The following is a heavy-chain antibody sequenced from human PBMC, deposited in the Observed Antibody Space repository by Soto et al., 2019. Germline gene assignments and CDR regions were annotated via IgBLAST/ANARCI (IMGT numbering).Heavy chain of an antibody. D-gene: IGHD3-16*01. J-gene: IGHJ6*02. Sequence: RPSVKGAWKGSGDRFSSHAIGWVRQDHGQGLEWMGGIIPFFKATNYAQKFQGRVTITADDSTSTAYMDLYSLRSEDTAVYYCARDVPLNYYDGTFSYYAMDVWGQGTTATVS. CDR2: IIPFFKAT. CDR1: GDRFSSHA. CDR3: ARDVPLNYYDGTFSYYAMDV. V-gene: IGHV1-69*13.